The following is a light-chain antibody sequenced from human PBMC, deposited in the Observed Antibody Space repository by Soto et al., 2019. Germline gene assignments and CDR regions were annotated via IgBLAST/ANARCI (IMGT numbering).Light chain of an antibody. CDR3: QQRSNWLIT. V-gene: IGKV3-11*01. Sequence: EIVLTQSPATLSLSPGERATLSCRASQSVSSCLAWYQQKPGQAPRLLIYDASNRATGIPARFSGSGSGTDFTLTISSLETEDFAVYYCQQRSNWLITFGQGTRLEIK. CDR1: QSVSSC. J-gene: IGKJ5*01. CDR2: DAS.